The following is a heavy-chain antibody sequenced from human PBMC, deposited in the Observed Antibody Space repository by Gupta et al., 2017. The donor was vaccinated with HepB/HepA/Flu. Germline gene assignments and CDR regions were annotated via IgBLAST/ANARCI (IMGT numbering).Heavy chain of an antibody. CDR3: TKDGMSSSVYYYYYMDV. V-gene: IGHV3-30*18. CDR1: GFPFSTYA. D-gene: IGHD1-26*01. CDR2: ISYDGTIK. J-gene: IGHJ6*03. Sequence: QVQLVESGGGVVQQGRPLRLSCAASGFPFSTYALSWVRQLPGKGLEWVAAISYDGTIKHYADSVRGRFTISRDASKKTVFLQLNRLRPKDTATYFCTKDGMSSSVYYYYYMDVWGKGTAVTVSS.